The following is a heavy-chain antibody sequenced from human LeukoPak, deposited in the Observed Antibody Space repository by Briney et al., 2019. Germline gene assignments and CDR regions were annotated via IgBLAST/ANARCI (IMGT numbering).Heavy chain of an antibody. CDR2: ISGSGGST. CDR3: ASYDSSGYYPWAFDY. D-gene: IGHD3-22*01. V-gene: IGHV3-23*01. CDR1: GFTFSSYA. Sequence: GGSLRLSCAASGFTFSSYAMSWARQAPGKGLEWVSAISGSGGSTYYADSVKGRFTISRDNSKNTLYLRMNSLRAEDTAVYYCASYDSSGYYPWAFDYWGQGTLVTVSS. J-gene: IGHJ4*02.